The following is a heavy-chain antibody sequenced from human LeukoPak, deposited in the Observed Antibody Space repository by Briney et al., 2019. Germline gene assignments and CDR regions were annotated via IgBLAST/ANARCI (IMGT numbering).Heavy chain of an antibody. CDR3: ASRRVAVPTTRAFDY. Sequence: GGSLRLSCAASGFTFSSYAMNWVRQAPGKGLEWISYISGPSIQYADSVKGRFTISGDNAKNSLYLQMNSLRAEDTAVYYCASRRVAVPTTRAFDYWGQGTLVTVSS. V-gene: IGHV3-48*03. D-gene: IGHD1-26*01. J-gene: IGHJ4*02. CDR2: ISGPSI. CDR1: GFTFSSYA.